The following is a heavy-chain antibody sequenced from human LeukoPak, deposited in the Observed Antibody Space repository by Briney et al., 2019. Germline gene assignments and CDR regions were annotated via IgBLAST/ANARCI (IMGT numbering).Heavy chain of an antibody. CDR1: GFTFDGYA. CDR3: ARAGVLMDLGFDY. CDR2: ISWNSGSI. Sequence: GGSLRLSCAASGFTFDGYAMHWVRQAPGKGLEWVSGISWNSGSIGYADSVKGRFTISRDNAKNSLYLQMNSLRAEDMALYYCARAGVLMDLGFDYWGQGTLVTVSS. J-gene: IGHJ4*02. V-gene: IGHV3-9*03. D-gene: IGHD4/OR15-4a*01.